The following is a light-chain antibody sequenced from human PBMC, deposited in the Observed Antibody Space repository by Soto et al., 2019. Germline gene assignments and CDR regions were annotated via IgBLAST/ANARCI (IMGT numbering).Light chain of an antibody. CDR3: QHRHMWPIT. CDR2: DAY. CDR1: QSFRGL. V-gene: IGKV3-11*01. J-gene: IGKJ5*01. Sequence: EVVLTHSPVTLSLSPGERATLSCRASQSFRGLLAWYQQKPGQAPMLLIDDAYYRATGIPPRFSGRGSGTDFTLTISSLEPEDSTVYYYQHRHMWPITFGQGTRLEIK.